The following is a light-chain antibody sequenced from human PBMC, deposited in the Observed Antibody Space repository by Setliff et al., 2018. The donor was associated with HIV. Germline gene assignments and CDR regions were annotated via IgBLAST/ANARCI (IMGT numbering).Light chain of an antibody. CDR2: DVS. CDR1: SSDIGGYNY. J-gene: IGLJ1*01. CDR3: SSYTSNTTYV. V-gene: IGLV2-14*01. Sequence: QSVLTQPASVSGSPGQSITISCTGTSSDIGGYNYVSWYQQHPGKAPKLMVYDVSQRPSGVSNRFSGSKSGNTASLTISGLQAEDEADYYCSSYTSNTTYVFGPGTKVTVL.